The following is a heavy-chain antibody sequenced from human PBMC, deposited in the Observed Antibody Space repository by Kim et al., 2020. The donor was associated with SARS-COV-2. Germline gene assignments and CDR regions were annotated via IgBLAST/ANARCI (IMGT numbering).Heavy chain of an antibody. J-gene: IGHJ4*02. CDR3: ARDQRRNCGRISCQELDY. CDR1: GFTFSSHW. D-gene: IGHD2-2*01. CDR2: INRDGGTT. Sequence: GGSLRLSCAASGFTFSSHWMHWVRQVPGKGLVWVSHINRDGGTTGYADSVKGRFTISRDNAKNTLYLQMNSLRAEDTAMYYCARDQRRNCGRISCQELDYWGQGTLVTVSS. V-gene: IGHV3-74*01.